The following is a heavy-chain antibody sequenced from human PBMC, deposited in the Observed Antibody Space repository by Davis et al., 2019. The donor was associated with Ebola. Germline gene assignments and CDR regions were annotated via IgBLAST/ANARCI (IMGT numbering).Heavy chain of an antibody. D-gene: IGHD2-2*01. CDR3: ARDIMEYQLLFGYYYMDV. V-gene: IGHV3-74*01. CDR2: INSDGSTT. CDR1: GFTFSDYW. J-gene: IGHJ6*03. Sequence: HTGGSLRLSCEASGFTFSDYWMHWVRQAPGKGLVWVSRINSDGSTTSYADSVKGRFTISRDNSKNTLYLQMNTLRADDTAVYYCARDIMEYQLLFGYYYMDVWGKGTTVTVSS.